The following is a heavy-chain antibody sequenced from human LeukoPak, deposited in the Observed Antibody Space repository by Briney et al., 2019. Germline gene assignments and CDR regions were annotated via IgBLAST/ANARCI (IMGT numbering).Heavy chain of an antibody. CDR1: GFTFSDHF. J-gene: IGHJ4*02. CDR2: IKQDGSEK. Sequence: GGSLRLSCAASGFTFSDHFMDWVRQAPGKGLEWVANIKQDGSEKYYVDSVKGRFTISRDNAKNSLYLQMNSLRAEDTAVYYCARGHSSGCRSWGQGTLVTVSS. D-gene: IGHD6-19*01. V-gene: IGHV3-7*01. CDR3: ARGHSSGCRS.